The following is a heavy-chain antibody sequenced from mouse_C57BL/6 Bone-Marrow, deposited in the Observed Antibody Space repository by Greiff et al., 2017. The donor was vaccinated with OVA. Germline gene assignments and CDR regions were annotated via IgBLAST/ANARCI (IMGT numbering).Heavy chain of an antibody. D-gene: IGHD1-1*01. J-gene: IGHJ4*01. V-gene: IGHV1-18*01. CDR2: INPNNGGT. CDR3: TRSCVLFCYAIDY. Sequence: VQLQQSGPELVKPGASVKIPCKASGYTFTDYNMDWVKQSHGKSLEWIGDINPNNGGTIYNQKFKGKATLTVDKSSSTAYMELRSLTSEDTAVYYCTRSCVLFCYAIDYWGQGTSVTVAS. CDR1: GYTFTDYN.